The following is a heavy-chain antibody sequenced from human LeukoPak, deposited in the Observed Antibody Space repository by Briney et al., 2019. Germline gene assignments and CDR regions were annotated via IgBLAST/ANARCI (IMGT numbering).Heavy chain of an antibody. D-gene: IGHD4-23*01. V-gene: IGHV3-23*01. CDR2: ISGSGGST. Sequence: GGSLRLSCAASGFTFRSYTMSWVRQTPGKGREWVSTISGSGGSTYLADSVKGRFTISRDNSENTLYLQMNSLRGEDTAVYYCSKDVVTAAIWGQGTLVTVSS. CDR3: SKDVVTAAI. CDR1: GFTFRSYT. J-gene: IGHJ4*02.